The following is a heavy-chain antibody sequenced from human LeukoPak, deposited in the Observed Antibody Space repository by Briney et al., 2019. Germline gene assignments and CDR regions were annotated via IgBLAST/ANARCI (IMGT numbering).Heavy chain of an antibody. CDR1: GFTFSSYA. V-gene: IGHV3-23*01. D-gene: IGHD3-22*01. J-gene: IGHJ4*02. CDR2: ISGSGGST. CDR3: AKGTLHYYDSSGYSDFDY. Sequence: PGGSLRLSCAAPGFTFSSYAMSWVRQAPGKGLEWVSAISGSGGSTYYADSVKGRFTISRDNSKNTLYLQMNSLRAEDTAVYYCAKGTLHYYDSSGYSDFDYWGQGTLVTVSS.